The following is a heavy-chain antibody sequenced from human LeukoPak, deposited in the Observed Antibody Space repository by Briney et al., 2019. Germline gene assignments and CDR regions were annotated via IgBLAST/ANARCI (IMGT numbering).Heavy chain of an antibody. CDR2: INHSGST. V-gene: IGHV4-34*01. Sequence: SETLSLTCAVYGGSFSGYYWSWIRQPPGKGLEWIGEINHSGSTNYNPSLKSRVTISVDTSKNQLSLKLSSVTAADTAVYYCARGPFNVDTAMVTVPFLDYWGQGTLVTVSS. D-gene: IGHD5-18*01. CDR1: GGSFSGYY. J-gene: IGHJ4*02. CDR3: ARGPFNVDTAMVTVPFLDY.